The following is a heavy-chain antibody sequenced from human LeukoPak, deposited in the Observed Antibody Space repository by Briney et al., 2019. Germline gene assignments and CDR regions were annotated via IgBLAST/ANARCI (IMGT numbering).Heavy chain of an antibody. Sequence: PGGSLRLSCAASGFTFSDYYMSWIRQAPGKGLEGVSYISSSSTYTNYADSVKGRFTISRDNAKNSLYLQMNSLRDEDTAVYYCARLEYYYVSGNYYKLFDYWGQGTLVTVCS. CDR3: ARLEYYYVSGNYYKLFDY. D-gene: IGHD3-10*01. V-gene: IGHV3-11*06. CDR2: ISSSSTYT. CDR1: GFTFSDYY. J-gene: IGHJ4*02.